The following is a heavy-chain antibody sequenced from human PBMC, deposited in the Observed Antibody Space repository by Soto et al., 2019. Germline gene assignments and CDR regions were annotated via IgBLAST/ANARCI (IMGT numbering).Heavy chain of an antibody. V-gene: IGHV4-59*13. CDR1: GGSISAYY. J-gene: IGHJ6*03. CDR3: AREIRDGDYYYYYMDV. CDR2: ISYNGTT. Sequence: QVQLQESRPGLVKPSETLSLTCTASGGSISAYYWTWLRQPPGKGLEWLGYISYNGTTRYNPSQKSRVTISVDTSQTLVLLRLTSVTSADTAFYYCAREIRDGDYYYYYMDVWGKGTTVIV. D-gene: IGHD4-17*01.